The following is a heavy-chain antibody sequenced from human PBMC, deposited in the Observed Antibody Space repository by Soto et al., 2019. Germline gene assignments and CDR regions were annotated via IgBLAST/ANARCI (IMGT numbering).Heavy chain of an antibody. J-gene: IGHJ4*02. Sequence: QVQLVQSGAEVKKPGASVKVSCKASGYTFTSYDINWVRQATGQGLEWMGWMNLNSGNTGYAKKFQGRVTMTRNTSKSTAYMELSSLRSEDTAVYYCARVRTTVTAPDYWGQGTLVTVSS. CDR2: MNLNSGNT. CDR3: ARVRTTVTAPDY. V-gene: IGHV1-8*01. D-gene: IGHD4-4*01. CDR1: GYTFTSYD.